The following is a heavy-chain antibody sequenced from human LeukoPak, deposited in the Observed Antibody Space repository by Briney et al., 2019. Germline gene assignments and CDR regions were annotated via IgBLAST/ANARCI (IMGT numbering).Heavy chain of an antibody. D-gene: IGHD1-26*01. CDR1: GFTLSGYW. CDR2: INEDGSAE. CDR3: ARYSGGYYSFHN. V-gene: IGHV3-7*03. J-gene: IGHJ4*02. Sequence: GGSLRLSCVASGFTLSGYWMGWVRQAPGKGLEWVANINEDGSAEHYVDSVKGRFTVSRDNAKNSLYLQMDSLRAEDTAVYYCARYSGGYYSFHNWGQGTLVTVSS.